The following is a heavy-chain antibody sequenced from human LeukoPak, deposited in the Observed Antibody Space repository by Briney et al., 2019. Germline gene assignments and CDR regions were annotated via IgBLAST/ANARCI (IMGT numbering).Heavy chain of an antibody. J-gene: IGHJ5*02. CDR3: GRAAYDPNWSAP. V-gene: IGHV1-2*02. D-gene: IGHD2-21*01. CDR1: GYIFTGYY. Sequence: ASVKVSCKASGYIFTGYYMHWVRQAPGQGLEWMGWINPNSGGTNYAQKFQGRVTMTRDTSISTAYMELSRLRSDDTAVYYCGRAAYDPNWSAPWGKETLVPVSS. CDR2: INPNSGGT.